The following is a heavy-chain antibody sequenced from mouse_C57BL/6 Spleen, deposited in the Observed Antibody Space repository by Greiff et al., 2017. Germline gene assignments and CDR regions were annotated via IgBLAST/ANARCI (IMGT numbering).Heavy chain of an antibody. CDR2: IYPTDSGT. Sequence: VQLQQPGAELVKPGSSVKLSCKASGYTFTSYWMDWVKQRPGQGLEWIGNIYPTDSGTNYNEKFKNKATLTVDKSSSTAYLQLSSLTSEDSAVYYCASCDYDVAYWGQGTPVTVSA. D-gene: IGHD2-13*01. J-gene: IGHJ3*01. CDR1: GYTFTSYW. V-gene: IGHV1-53*01. CDR3: ASCDYDVAY.